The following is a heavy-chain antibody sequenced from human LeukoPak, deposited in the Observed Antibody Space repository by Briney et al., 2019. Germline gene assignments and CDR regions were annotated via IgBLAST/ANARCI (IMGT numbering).Heavy chain of an antibody. Sequence: PGGSLRLSCAASGFTFSSYGMSWVRQAPGKGLEWVSAISGSGGSTYYADSVKGRFTISRDNSKNTLYLQMNSLRAEDTAVYYCAKGTGQLVYYYTDVWGKGTTVTISS. CDR3: AKGTGQLVYYYTDV. CDR2: ISGSGGST. CDR1: GFTFSSYG. D-gene: IGHD6-13*01. J-gene: IGHJ6*03. V-gene: IGHV3-23*01.